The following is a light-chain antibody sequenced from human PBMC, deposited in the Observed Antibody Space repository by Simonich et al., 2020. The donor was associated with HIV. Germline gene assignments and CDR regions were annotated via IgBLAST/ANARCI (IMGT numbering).Light chain of an antibody. J-gene: IGKJ4*01. CDR1: QSVTNN. Sequence: EIVMTQSPATLSVSPGERATLSCRASQSVTNNLAWYQQKPGQAPRLLIYGAYTRATGIPARFSGSGSGTEFTLTISSMQSEDFVVYYCQQRSNWPLTFGGGTKVEIK. V-gene: IGKV3-15*01. CDR2: GAY. CDR3: QQRSNWPLT.